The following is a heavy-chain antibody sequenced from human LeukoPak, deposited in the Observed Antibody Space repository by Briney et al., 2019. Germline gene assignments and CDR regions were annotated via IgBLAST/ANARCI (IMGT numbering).Heavy chain of an antibody. V-gene: IGHV4-31*03. CDR1: GGSISSGGYY. CDR3: ARSGSVSAVPHFDP. J-gene: IGHJ5*02. Sequence: SQTLSLTCTVSGGSISSGGYYWSWIRQHPGKGLEWIGYIYYSGSTYYNPSLKSRVTISVDTSKNQFSLKLSSLTAADTAVYYCARSGSVSAVPHFDPWGQGTLVTVSS. D-gene: IGHD2-2*01. CDR2: IYYSGST.